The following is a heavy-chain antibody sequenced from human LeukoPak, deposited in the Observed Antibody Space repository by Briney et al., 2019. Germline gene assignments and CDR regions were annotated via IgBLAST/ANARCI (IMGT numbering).Heavy chain of an antibody. J-gene: IGHJ6*02. CDR2: IIPILGIA. CDR1: GGTFSSYA. Sequence: SVTVSCTASGGTFSSYAISWVGQAPGQGLEWMGRIIPILGIANYAQKFQGRVTITADKSTTTAYMELSSLRSEGTAVYYCARGIAAAGTLFYYYYGMDVWGQGTTVTVSS. CDR3: ARGIAAAGTLFYYYYGMDV. D-gene: IGHD6-13*01. V-gene: IGHV1-69*04.